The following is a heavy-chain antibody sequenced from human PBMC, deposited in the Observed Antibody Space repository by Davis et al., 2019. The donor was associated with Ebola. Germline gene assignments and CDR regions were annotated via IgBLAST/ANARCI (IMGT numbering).Heavy chain of an antibody. CDR3: ASRKDSGYDSLYYYYGMDV. J-gene: IGHJ6*02. D-gene: IGHD5-12*01. CDR1: GGSMSGYY. Sequence: LRLSCTVSGGSMSGYYWSWIRQPPGTFLPWIGYIYYSGSTYYNPSLKSRVTISVDTSKNQFSLKLSSVTAADTAVYYCASRKDSGYDSLYYYYGMDVWGQGTTVTVSS. V-gene: IGHV4-30-4*01. CDR2: IYYSGST.